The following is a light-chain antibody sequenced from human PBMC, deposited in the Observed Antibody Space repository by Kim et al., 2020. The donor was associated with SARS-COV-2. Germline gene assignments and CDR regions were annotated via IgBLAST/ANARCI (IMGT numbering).Light chain of an antibody. CDR3: QSYDSSNDWV. V-gene: IGLV6-57*01. CDR1: SGSIASNQ. Sequence: KTVTLSCTRSSGSIASNQMQWYQQRPGRCHTAVIYEDNHRPSGVPDRCYDSMDSSSNAASLTKSGLKTEDEADYFCQSYDSSNDWVIGGGTQLTVL. J-gene: IGLJ3*02. CDR2: EDN.